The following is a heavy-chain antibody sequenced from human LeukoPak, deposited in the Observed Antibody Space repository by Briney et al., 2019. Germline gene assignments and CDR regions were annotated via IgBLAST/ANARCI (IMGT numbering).Heavy chain of an antibody. Sequence: VGSLRLSCAASGFTFSNYAMSWVRQAPGKGLEWVSAISGSGVSTYYADSVKGRFTISRDNSKNTLYLQMNSLRAEDTAVYYCAKDYGGNFGDYWGQGTLVTVSS. D-gene: IGHD4-23*01. CDR1: GFTFSNYA. J-gene: IGHJ4*02. CDR2: ISGSGVST. CDR3: AKDYGGNFGDY. V-gene: IGHV3-23*01.